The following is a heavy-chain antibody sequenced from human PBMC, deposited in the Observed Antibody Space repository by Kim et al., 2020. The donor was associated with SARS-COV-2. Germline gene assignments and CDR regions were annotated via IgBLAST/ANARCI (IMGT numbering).Heavy chain of an antibody. D-gene: IGHD3-16*01. J-gene: IGHJ4*02. V-gene: IGHV4-30-2*05. CDR2: GST. Sequence: GSTFYNPTFKSRVTMSIDTSNNQFSLKLSSVTAADTAVYFCARGELWFDYWGQGTLVTVSS. CDR3: ARGELWFDY.